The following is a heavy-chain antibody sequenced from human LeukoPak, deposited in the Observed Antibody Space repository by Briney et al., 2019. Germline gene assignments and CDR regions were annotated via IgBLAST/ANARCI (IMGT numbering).Heavy chain of an antibody. CDR3: ARDPSGYDIWFDP. J-gene: IGHJ5*02. V-gene: IGHV1-69*05. Sequence: ASVKVSCKASGGTFSSYAISWVRQAPGPRREGMGRIIPIFGTANSAQKFQGRVTITTDESTSTAYMELSSVRSEDTAVYYCARDPSGYDIWFDPWGQGTLVTVSS. CDR2: IIPIFGTA. D-gene: IGHD5-12*01. CDR1: GGTFSSYA.